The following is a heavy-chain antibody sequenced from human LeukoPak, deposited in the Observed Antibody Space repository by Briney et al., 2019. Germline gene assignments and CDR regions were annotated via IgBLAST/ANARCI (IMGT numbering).Heavy chain of an antibody. Sequence: GGSLRLSCKVSGFLFSDSAIHSVRHAAGKGLEWVGGIRSKVHSGKTGYAASVKGRFTISRDDSKDTSYLQMNSLRPEDTALYYCTSPAHDFDLWSGYYSLWGHGTQVTVSS. J-gene: IGHJ4*01. CDR2: IRSKVHSGKT. D-gene: IGHD3-3*01. CDR3: TSPAHDFDLWSGYYSL. CDR1: GFLFSDSA. V-gene: IGHV3-73*01.